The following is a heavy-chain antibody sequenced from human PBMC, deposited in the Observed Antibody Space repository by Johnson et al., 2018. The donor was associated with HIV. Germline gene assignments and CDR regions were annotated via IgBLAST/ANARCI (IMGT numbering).Heavy chain of an antibody. J-gene: IGHJ3*02. CDR2: IWYDGSNE. D-gene: IGHD3-3*01. CDR3: AKAFLSGYSPALPRAAFDI. V-gene: IGHV3-33*06. CDR1: GFTFKSYG. Sequence: QVQLVESGGGVVQPGRSLRLSCEASGFTFKSYGMHWVRQAPGKGLEWVTVIWYDGSNEYYADSVKGRFTVSRDNSKNTLYLQMNSLRVEDTAVYYCAKAFLSGYSPALPRAAFDIWGQGTMVTVSS.